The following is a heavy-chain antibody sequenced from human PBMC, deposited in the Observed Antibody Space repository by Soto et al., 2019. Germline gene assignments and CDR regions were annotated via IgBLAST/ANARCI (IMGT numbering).Heavy chain of an antibody. J-gene: IGHJ4*02. CDR1: GFTFSSYG. V-gene: IGHV3-7*04. Sequence: EVQLVESGGGLVQPGGSLRLSCAASGFTFSSYGMSWVRQAPGKGLEWVANIKQDGSEKYYVDSVKGRFTISRDNAKNLLYLQMNSLRAEDTAVYYCARAREAYCGGDCYEAGFDYWGQGTLVTVSS. CDR2: IKQDGSEK. D-gene: IGHD2-21*02. CDR3: ARAREAYCGGDCYEAGFDY.